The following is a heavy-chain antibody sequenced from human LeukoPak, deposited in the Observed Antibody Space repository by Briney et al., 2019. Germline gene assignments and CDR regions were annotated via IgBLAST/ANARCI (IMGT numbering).Heavy chain of an antibody. CDR3: TLIQGWGSGSYYLDY. V-gene: IGHV3-15*01. D-gene: IGHD3-10*01. J-gene: IGHJ4*02. CDR2: VKSKNAGETT. Sequence: GGSLRLSCAASGLSISNDWMSWIRQAPGKGPEWVARVKSKNAGETTDYAANVKGRFTISRDDSKNTLYLQTNSLKIEDTAVYYCTLIQGWGSGSYYLDYWGQGTLVTVSS. CDR1: GLSISNDW.